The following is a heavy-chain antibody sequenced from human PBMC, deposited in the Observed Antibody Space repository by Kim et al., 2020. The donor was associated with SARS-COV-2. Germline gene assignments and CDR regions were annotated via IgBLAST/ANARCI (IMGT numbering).Heavy chain of an antibody. V-gene: IGHV3-30*10. Sequence: YTGYVKGRLTITRDNAKNAMYLQMNTLRAEDTAVYWCARAYAAYSSYYDYWGQGTLGTVSS. CDR3: ARAYAAYSSYYDY. D-gene: IGHD6-13*01. J-gene: IGHJ4*02.